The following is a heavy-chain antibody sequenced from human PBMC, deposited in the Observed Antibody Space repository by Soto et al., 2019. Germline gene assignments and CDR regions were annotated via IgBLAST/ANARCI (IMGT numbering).Heavy chain of an antibody. V-gene: IGHV3-21*01. D-gene: IGHD1-7*01. Sequence: GGSLRLSCAASGFTFSSYSMNWVRQAPGKGLEWVSSISSSSSYIYYADSVKGRFTISRDNAKNSLYLQMNSLRAEDTAVYYCASDRITGTTYVDYWGQGTLVTVSS. J-gene: IGHJ4*02. CDR1: GFTFSSYS. CDR3: ASDRITGTTYVDY. CDR2: ISSSSSYI.